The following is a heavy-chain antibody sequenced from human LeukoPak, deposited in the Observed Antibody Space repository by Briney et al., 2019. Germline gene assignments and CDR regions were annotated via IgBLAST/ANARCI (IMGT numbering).Heavy chain of an antibody. CDR3: ASGYYDSSGYYYDY. J-gene: IGHJ4*02. V-gene: IGHV4-34*01. Sequence: PSETLSLTCTVSGGSISSYYWSWIRQPPGKGLEWIGEINHSGSTNYNPSLKSRVTISVDTSKNQFSLKLSSVTAADTAVYYCASGYYDSSGYYYDYWGQGTLVTVSS. D-gene: IGHD3-22*01. CDR2: INHSGST. CDR1: GGSISSYY.